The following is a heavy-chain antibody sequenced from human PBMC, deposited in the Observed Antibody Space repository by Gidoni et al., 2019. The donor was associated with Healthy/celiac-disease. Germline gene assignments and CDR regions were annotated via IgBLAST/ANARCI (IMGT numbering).Heavy chain of an antibody. CDR2: INHSGST. D-gene: IGHD3-9*01. J-gene: IGHJ3*02. CDR3: ARTPRKLRYFDWLLARFTFDI. V-gene: IGHV4-34*01. Sequence: QVQLQQWGAGLLKPSETLSLTCAVYGGSFSGYSWSWIRQPPGKGLEWIGEINHSGSTNYNPSLKSRVTISVDTSKNQFSLKLSSVTAADTAVYYCARTPRKLRYFDWLLARFTFDIWGQGTMVTVSS. CDR1: GGSFSGYS.